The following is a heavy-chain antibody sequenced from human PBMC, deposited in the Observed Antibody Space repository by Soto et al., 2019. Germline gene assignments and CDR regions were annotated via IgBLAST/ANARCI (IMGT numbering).Heavy chain of an antibody. D-gene: IGHD2-2*01. CDR2: ISLYSDGT. CDR3: ARVVPGAEAWFGP. Sequence: ASVKVSCKTSGYTFSNYGITWVRQTPGQPLEWLGWISLYSDGTNYAQKFQGRVSMTADTSTTTAYMELRSLRSDDTAVYYCARVVPGAEAWFGPWGQGTLVTVSS. V-gene: IGHV1-18*01. CDR1: GYTFSNYG. J-gene: IGHJ5*02.